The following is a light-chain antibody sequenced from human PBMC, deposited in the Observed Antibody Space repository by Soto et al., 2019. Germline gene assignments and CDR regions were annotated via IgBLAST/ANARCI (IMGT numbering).Light chain of an antibody. CDR3: CSCAGSSTDVV. J-gene: IGLJ2*01. Sequence: QSALTQPASVSGSPGQSITLSCTGTSSDVGSYNLVSWYQQHPGKAPKLMIYEGSKRPSGVSNRFSGSKSGNTASLTISGLQAEDEADYYCCSCAGSSTDVVCGGGTQLTVL. CDR1: SSDVGSYNL. V-gene: IGLV2-23*01. CDR2: EGS.